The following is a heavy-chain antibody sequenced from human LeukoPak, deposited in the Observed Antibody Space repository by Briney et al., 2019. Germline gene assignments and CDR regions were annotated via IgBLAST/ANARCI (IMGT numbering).Heavy chain of an antibody. CDR2: ISGSGGST. V-gene: IGHV3-23*01. Sequence: GGSLRLSCAASGFTFSSYGMSWVHQAPGKGLEWVSAISGSGGSTYYADSVKGRFTISRDNSKNTLYLQMNSLRAEDTAVYYCAKNLVGATRWYFDYWGQGTLVTVSS. D-gene: IGHD1-26*01. CDR1: GFTFSSYG. J-gene: IGHJ4*02. CDR3: AKNLVGATRWYFDY.